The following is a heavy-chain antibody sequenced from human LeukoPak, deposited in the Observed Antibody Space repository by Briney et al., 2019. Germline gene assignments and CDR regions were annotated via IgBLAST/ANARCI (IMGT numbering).Heavy chain of an antibody. CDR2: ISVRAGTI. CDR1: GFAFGQYE. Sequence: GGSLRLSCAASGFAFGQYEMNWVRQAPGKGLEWIAYISVRAGTIYYGDSAEGRFTISRDDAKNSLYLQMNGLRVEDTAIYYCAKDFPHYYEVPHGMDVWGQGTMVSVSS. CDR3: AKDFPHYYEVPHGMDV. V-gene: IGHV3-48*03. D-gene: IGHD3-22*01. J-gene: IGHJ3*01.